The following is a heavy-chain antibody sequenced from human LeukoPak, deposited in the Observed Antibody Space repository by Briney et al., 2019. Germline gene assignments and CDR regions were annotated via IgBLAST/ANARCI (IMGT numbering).Heavy chain of an antibody. CDR2: ISGSGGST. CDR3: AKVVYPFGSVEY. CDR1: GFTFSSYA. J-gene: IGHJ4*02. D-gene: IGHD3-10*01. V-gene: IGHV3-23*01. Sequence: PGGSLRLSCAASGFTFSSYAMSWVRQAPGKGLEWVSAISGSGGSTYYAGSVKGRFTISRDNSKNTLYLQMNSLRAEDTAVYYCAKVVYPFGSVEYWGQGTLVTVSS.